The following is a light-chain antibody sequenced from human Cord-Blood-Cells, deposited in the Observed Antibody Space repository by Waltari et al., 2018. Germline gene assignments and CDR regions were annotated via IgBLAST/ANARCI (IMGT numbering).Light chain of an antibody. Sequence: DIQMTQSPSSLSASVGDRVTITCRESQSISSYLNWYQQKPGKAPKLLIYAASSLQSGVPSRFSGSGSGTDFTLTISSLQPEDFATYYCQQSYSTHTWTFGQGTKVEIK. J-gene: IGKJ1*01. CDR3: QQSYSTHTWT. V-gene: IGKV1-39*01. CDR1: QSISSY. CDR2: AAS.